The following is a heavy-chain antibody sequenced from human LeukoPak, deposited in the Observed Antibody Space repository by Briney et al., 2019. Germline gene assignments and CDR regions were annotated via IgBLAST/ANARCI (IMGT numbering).Heavy chain of an antibody. CDR3: ARHGEQQLVRRWFDS. D-gene: IGHD6-13*01. Sequence: PSETLSLTCTVSGGSISGYYWSWIRQPPGKGLEWIGYMYYSGSPNYNPSLKSRVTISVDRSTNQLSLKLSSVTAADTAVYYCARHGEQQLVRRWFDSWGQGTLVTVSS. CDR1: GGSISGYY. J-gene: IGHJ5*01. CDR2: MYYSGSP. V-gene: IGHV4-59*08.